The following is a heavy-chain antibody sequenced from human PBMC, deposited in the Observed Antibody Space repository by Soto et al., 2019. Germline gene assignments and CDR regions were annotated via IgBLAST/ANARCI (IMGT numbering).Heavy chain of an antibody. V-gene: IGHV3-30-3*01. CDR1: GFTFSSYA. CDR2: ISYDGSNK. Sequence: PGGSLRLSCAASGFTFSSYAMHWVRQAPGKGLEWVAVISYDGSNKYYADSVKGRFTISRDNSKNTLYLQMNSLRAEDTAVYYCARDTGKRGYSYGYRYWGQGTLVTVSS. D-gene: IGHD5-18*01. J-gene: IGHJ4*02. CDR3: ARDTGKRGYSYGYRY.